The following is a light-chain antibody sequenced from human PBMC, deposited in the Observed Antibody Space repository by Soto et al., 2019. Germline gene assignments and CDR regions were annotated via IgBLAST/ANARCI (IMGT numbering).Light chain of an antibody. CDR3: SSYASNKTLL. V-gene: IGLV2-14*01. CDR2: EVI. J-gene: IGLJ1*01. Sequence: SVLTQPASVSESPGQSITVSCTGTSSDIGAYNYVAWYQQHPGKAPKLLIYEVINRPSGVSNRFSGSKSGYTASLTISGLQAEDEADYYCSSYASNKTLLFGPGTKVTVL. CDR1: SSDIGAYNY.